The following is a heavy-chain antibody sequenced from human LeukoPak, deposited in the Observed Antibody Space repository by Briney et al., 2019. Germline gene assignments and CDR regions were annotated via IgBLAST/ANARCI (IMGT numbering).Heavy chain of an antibody. V-gene: IGHV1-46*01. CDR3: ARDLVGHRIPAATPNHYYYYYGMDV. CDR1: GYTFTSYY. Sequence: GASVKVSCKASGYTFTSYYMHWVRQAPGQGLEWMGIINPSGGSTSYAQKFQGRVTMTRDTSTSTVYMELSSLRSEDTAVYYCARDLVGHRIPAATPNHYYYYYGMDVWGQGTTVTVSS. D-gene: IGHD2-2*01. J-gene: IGHJ6*02. CDR2: INPSGGST.